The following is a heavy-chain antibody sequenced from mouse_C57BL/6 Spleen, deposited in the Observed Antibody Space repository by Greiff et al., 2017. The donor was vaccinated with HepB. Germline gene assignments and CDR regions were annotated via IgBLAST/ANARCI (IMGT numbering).Heavy chain of an antibody. CDR2: INPNHGTT. V-gene: IGHV1-39*01. CDR1: GYSFTDYN. J-gene: IGHJ3*01. CDR3: AIWGSFAY. D-gene: IGHD1-1*02. Sequence: EVHLVESGPELVKPGASVKISCKASGYSFTDYNMNWVKQSNGKSLEWIGVINPNHGTTSYNQKFKGKATLTVDQSSSTAYMQLNSLKSEDSAVYYCAIWGSFAYWGQVTLVTVSA.